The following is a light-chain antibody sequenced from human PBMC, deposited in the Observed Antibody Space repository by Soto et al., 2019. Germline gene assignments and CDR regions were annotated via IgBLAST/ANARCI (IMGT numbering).Light chain of an antibody. CDR2: AAS. J-gene: IGKJ2*01. V-gene: IGKV3-20*01. Sequence: EIVLTQSPGTLSLSPGESATLSCRASQSVSSSYLAWYQQKPGQAPRVLIYAASSRATGIPDRFSGSGSGTEFTLTISRLEPEDFAVYFCQQYGNSPPNTFGQGTKVEIK. CDR1: QSVSSSY. CDR3: QQYGNSPPNT.